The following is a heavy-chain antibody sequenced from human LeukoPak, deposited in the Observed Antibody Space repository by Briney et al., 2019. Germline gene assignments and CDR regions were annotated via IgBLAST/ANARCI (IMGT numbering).Heavy chain of an antibody. CDR1: GGSISSYY. D-gene: IGHD3-10*01. J-gene: IGHJ2*01. Sequence: SETLSLTCTVSGGSISSYYWSWIRQPAGKGLEWIGRIYTSGSTNYNPSLKSRVTMSVDTSKNQFSLKLSSVTAADTAVYYCARDHPPLWFGEYFDLWGRGTLVTVSS. V-gene: IGHV4-4*07. CDR3: ARDHPPLWFGEYFDL. CDR2: IYTSGST.